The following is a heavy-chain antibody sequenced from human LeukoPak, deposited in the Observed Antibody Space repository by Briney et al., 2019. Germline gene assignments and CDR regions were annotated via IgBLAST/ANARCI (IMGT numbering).Heavy chain of an antibody. CDR2: IYYSGST. D-gene: IGHD5-12*01. J-gene: IGHJ4*02. V-gene: IGHV4-59*01. CDR1: GGSISSYY. Sequence: SETLSLTCTVSGGSISSYYWSWIRQPPGKGLEWIGHIYYSGSTNYNPSLKSRVTISVDTSKNQFSLKLSSVTAADTAVYYCARRGYSGYGDFDYWGQGTLVTVSS. CDR3: ARRGYSGYGDFDY.